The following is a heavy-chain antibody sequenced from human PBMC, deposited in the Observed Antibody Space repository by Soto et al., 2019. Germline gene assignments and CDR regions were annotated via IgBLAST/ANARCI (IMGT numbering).Heavy chain of an antibody. CDR1: GGSFSGYY. Sequence: QEQLQQWGAGLLKPSETLSLTCAVYGGSFSGYYWTWIRQPPGTGLEWIGEINHSGSTNYNPSLKSRVTISVDTSKTQFSLKLTSVTAADTVVYYCARDKITGLFDYWGQGTLVTVSS. D-gene: IGHD2-8*02. CDR3: ARDKITGLFDY. CDR2: INHSGST. J-gene: IGHJ4*02. V-gene: IGHV4-34*01.